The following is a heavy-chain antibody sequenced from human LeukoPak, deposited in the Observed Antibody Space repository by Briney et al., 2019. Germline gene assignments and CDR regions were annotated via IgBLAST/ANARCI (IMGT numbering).Heavy chain of an antibody. CDR2: INPNSGGT. D-gene: IGHD5-12*01. CDR1: GYTFTGYY. V-gene: IGHV1-2*04. CDR3: ARGGWYSGYVGVDY. Sequence: GASVKVSCKASGYTFTGYYMHWVRQAPGQGLEWMGWINPNSGGTSYAQKFQGWVTMTRDTSISTAYMELSRLRSDDTAVYYCARGGWYSGYVGVDYWGQGTLVTVSS. J-gene: IGHJ4*02.